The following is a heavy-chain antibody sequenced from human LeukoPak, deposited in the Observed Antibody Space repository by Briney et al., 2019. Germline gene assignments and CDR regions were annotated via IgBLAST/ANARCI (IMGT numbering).Heavy chain of an antibody. J-gene: IGHJ6*03. Sequence: SETLSLTCTVSGGSISSSSYYWGWIRQPPGKGLEWIGSIYYSGSTYYNPSLKSRVTISVDTSKNQFSLKLSSVTAADTAVYYCARRRSSRSWPYYYYMDSWGKGTAVTISS. CDR3: ARRRSSRSWPYYYYMDS. D-gene: IGHD1-26*01. V-gene: IGHV4-39*01. CDR2: IYYSGST. CDR1: GGSISSSSYY.